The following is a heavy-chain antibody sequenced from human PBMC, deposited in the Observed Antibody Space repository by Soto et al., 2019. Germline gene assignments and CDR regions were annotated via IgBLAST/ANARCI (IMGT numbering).Heavy chain of an antibody. J-gene: IGHJ4*02. CDR2: VSHDGRNT. Sequence: GGSLRLSCAASGFTFSSYSLNWVRQAPGKGLEWVAVVSHDGRNTHYADSVKGRFTISRDSSKNTVSLEMTSLRAEDTAVYYCAKGGRQWLVTSDFNYWGQGALVTVSS. CDR3: AKGGRQWLVTSDFNY. D-gene: IGHD6-19*01. CDR1: GFTFSSYS. V-gene: IGHV3-30*18.